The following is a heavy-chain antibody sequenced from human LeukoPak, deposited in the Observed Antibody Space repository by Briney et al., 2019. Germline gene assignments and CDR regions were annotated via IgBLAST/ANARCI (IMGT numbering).Heavy chain of an antibody. J-gene: IGHJ4*02. D-gene: IGHD6-13*01. Sequence: SETLSLTCTVSGGSISSSSYSWGWLRQPPGKGLEWIGSIYYSGSTYYNPSLKSRVTISVDTSKNQFSLKLSSVTAADTAVYYCARGGHIAAAGMGYWGQGTLVTVSS. V-gene: IGHV4-39*07. CDR2: IYYSGST. CDR3: ARGGHIAAAGMGY. CDR1: GGSISSSSYS.